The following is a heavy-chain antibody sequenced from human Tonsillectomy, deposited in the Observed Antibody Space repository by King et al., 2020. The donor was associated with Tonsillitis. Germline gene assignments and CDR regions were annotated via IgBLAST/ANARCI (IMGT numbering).Heavy chain of an antibody. CDR2: ISYDGINK. CDR3: AKAIVGVDIDY. Sequence: LVASGGGVVQPGRSLRLSCAASGFTFINYGMHWVRQAPGKGLEWVAVISYDGINKNYADSVKGRFTISRDNSKNTVYLQMNSLRTEDTAVYYCAKAIVGVDIDYWGQGTLVTVSS. J-gene: IGHJ4*02. CDR1: GFTFINYG. D-gene: IGHD1-26*01. V-gene: IGHV3-30*18.